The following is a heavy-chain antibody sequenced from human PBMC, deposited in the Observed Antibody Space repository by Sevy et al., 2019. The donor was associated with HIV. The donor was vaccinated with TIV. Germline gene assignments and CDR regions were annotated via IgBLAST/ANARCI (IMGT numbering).Heavy chain of an antibody. V-gene: IGHV3-74*01. Sequence: GGSLRLSCEVSGFTFSSDWMHWVRQAPGKGLVWVSRINSDGSRTNYADSVKGRFTISRDGAKNTLFLQMDSLRAEDTAMYYCIRGTSGTFGHWGQGTLVTVSS. CDR1: GFTFSSDW. D-gene: IGHD1-26*01. CDR3: IRGTSGTFGH. CDR2: INSDGSRT. J-gene: IGHJ4*02.